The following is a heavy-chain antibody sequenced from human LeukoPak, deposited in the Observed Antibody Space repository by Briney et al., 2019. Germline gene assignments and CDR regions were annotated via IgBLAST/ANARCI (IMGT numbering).Heavy chain of an antibody. V-gene: IGHV4-34*01. CDR3: ARGLRFPRFLTLRNWFDP. Sequence: SETLSLTCAVYGGSFSGYYWSWLRQPPGKGLEWIGEINHSGSTNYNPSLKSRVTISVDTSKNQFSLKLSSVTAADTAVYYCARGLRFPRFLTLRNWFDPWGQGTLVTVSS. D-gene: IGHD3-9*01. CDR1: GGSFSGYY. J-gene: IGHJ5*02. CDR2: INHSGST.